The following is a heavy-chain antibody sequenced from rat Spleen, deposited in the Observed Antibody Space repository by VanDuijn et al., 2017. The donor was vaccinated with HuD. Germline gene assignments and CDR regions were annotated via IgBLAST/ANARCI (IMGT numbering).Heavy chain of an antibody. J-gene: IGHJ2*01. CDR2: IVDDGSNT. Sequence: EVQLVESGGGLVQPGRSLKLSCAASGFTFRNYDMAWVRQAPKKGLEWVAAIVDDGSNTFYRDSVKGRFTISRDNAKSTLYLQVDSLRSEDTAIYYCARPTTGIPFNYWGQGVMVTVSS. CDR3: ARPTTGIPFNY. CDR1: GFTFRNYD. D-gene: IGHD1-9*01. V-gene: IGHV5-7*01.